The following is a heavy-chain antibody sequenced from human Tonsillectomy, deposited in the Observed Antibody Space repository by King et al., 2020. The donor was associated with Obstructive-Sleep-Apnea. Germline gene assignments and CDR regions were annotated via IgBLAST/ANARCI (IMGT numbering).Heavy chain of an antibody. CDR1: GASISSNSYY. CDR3: ARAVAVAGSFDP. V-gene: IGHV4-39*07. J-gene: IGHJ5*02. D-gene: IGHD6-19*01. CDR2: IYYSGST. Sequence: LQLQESGPGLVNPSETLYLSCIVSGASISSNSYYWGWIRQPPGKGLEWIGNIYYSGSTYYNPSLKSRVTISLDTSKSQFSLRLRSVTAADTAVYYCARAVAVAGSFDPWGRGTLVSVSS.